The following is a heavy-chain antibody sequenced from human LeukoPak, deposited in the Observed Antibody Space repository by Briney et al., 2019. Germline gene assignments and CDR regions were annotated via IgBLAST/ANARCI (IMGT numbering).Heavy chain of an antibody. V-gene: IGHV3-9*01. CDR1: GFTFDDYA. D-gene: IGHD2-2*01. CDR3: AKDRALVVPAAMLDFYYYMDV. CDR2: ISWNSGSI. Sequence: GRSLRLSCAASGFTFDDYAMHWVRQAPGKGLEWVSGISWNSGSIGYADSVKGRFTISRDNAKNSLYLQMNSLRAEDTALYYCAKDRALVVPAAMLDFYYYMDVWDKGTMVTVSS. J-gene: IGHJ6*03.